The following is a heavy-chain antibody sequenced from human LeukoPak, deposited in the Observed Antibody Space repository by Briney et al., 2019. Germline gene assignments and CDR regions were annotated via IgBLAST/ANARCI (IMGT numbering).Heavy chain of an antibody. V-gene: IGHV3-30-3*01. CDR2: ISYDGSNK. Sequence: GGSLRLSCAASGFTFSSYAMHWVRQAPGKGPEWVAVISYDGSNKYYADSVKGRFTISRDNSKNTLYLQMNSLRAEDTAVYYCAREDGSSSYLFDYWGQGTLVTVSS. D-gene: IGHD6-6*01. CDR3: AREDGSSSYLFDY. J-gene: IGHJ4*02. CDR1: GFTFSSYA.